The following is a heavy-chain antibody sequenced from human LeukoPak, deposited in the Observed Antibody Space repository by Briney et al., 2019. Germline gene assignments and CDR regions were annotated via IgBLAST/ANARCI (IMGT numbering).Heavy chain of an antibody. Sequence: AGSMRLSCAASAFTFSNYSMNWVRQVPGEGLEWVSGINWNGGSTGYADSVEGRFTISRDNAKNSQYLQMNSLRVEDTALYYCARAQTYGDSRLLLDYWGQETLGTVSS. CDR1: AFTFSNYS. J-gene: IGHJ4*02. D-gene: IGHD2-21*02. CDR3: ARAQTYGDSRLLLDY. CDR2: INWNGGST. V-gene: IGHV3-20*04.